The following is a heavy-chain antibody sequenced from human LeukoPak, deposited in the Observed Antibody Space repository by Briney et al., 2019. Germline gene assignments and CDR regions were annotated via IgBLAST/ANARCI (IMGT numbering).Heavy chain of an antibody. CDR2: IIPIFGTA. CDR3: ATDYDYVWGFDC. V-gene: IGHV1-69*01. D-gene: IGHD3-16*01. Sequence: SVKVSCKASGGTFSSYAISWVRQAPGQGLEWMGGIIPIFGTANYAQKFQGRVTITADESTSTAYMELSSLRSEDTAVYYCATDYDYVWGFDCWGQGTLVTVSS. CDR1: GGTFSSYA. J-gene: IGHJ4*02.